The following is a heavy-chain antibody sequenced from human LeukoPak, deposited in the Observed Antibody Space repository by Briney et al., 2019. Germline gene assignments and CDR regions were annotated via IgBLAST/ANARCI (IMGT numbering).Heavy chain of an antibody. D-gene: IGHD3-22*01. CDR1: GGSISSGDYY. CDR2: MYYSGST. Sequence: SQTLSLTCTVSGGSISSGDYYWRWIRQPPGKSLEWIAYMYYSGSTYYNPSLKSRVTMSADTSKNQLSLKLSSVTAADTAVYYCARPYYYDSRIDPWGQGILVTVSS. J-gene: IGHJ5*02. V-gene: IGHV4-30-4*01. CDR3: ARPYYYDSRIDP.